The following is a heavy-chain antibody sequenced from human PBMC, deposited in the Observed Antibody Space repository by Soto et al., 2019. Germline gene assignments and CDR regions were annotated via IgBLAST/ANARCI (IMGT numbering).Heavy chain of an antibody. CDR1: GGTFSSYA. V-gene: IGHV1-69*13. Sequence: SVKVSCKASGGTFSSYAFSWVRQAPGQGLEWMGRIIPIFGTASYAQKFQGRVTITADESTSTAYMELSSLRSEDTAVYYCARDQGQLVLYYYYGMDVWGQGTTVTVSS. J-gene: IGHJ6*02. CDR3: ARDQGQLVLYYYYGMDV. CDR2: IIPIFGTA. D-gene: IGHD6-6*01.